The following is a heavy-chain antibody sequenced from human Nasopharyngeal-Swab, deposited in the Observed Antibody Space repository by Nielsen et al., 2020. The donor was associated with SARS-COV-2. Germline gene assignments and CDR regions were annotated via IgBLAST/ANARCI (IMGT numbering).Heavy chain of an antibody. D-gene: IGHD6-13*01. CDR2: INHSGST. CDR1: GGSFSGYY. V-gene: IGHV4-34*01. J-gene: IGHJ4*02. CDR3: ARGEGAAAGTTLDFDY. Sequence: SETLSLTCAVYGGSFSGYYWSWIRQPPGKGLEWIGEINHSGSTSYNPSLKSRVTISVDTSKNQFSLKLSSVTAADTAVYYCARGEGAAAGTTLDFDYWGQGTLVTVSS.